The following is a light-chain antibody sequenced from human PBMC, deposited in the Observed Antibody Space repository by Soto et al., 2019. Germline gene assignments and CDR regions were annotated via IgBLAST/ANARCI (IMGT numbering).Light chain of an antibody. Sequence: EIVMTQYPATLSVSPGERATLSCRASQSVSSNLAWYQQKPGQDPRLLIYDASTRATGIPARFSGSGSGKEFTRTISSLQSEEFAVYYCRQCNNWPSFDPGTKVDI. CDR1: QSVSSN. J-gene: IGKJ3*01. CDR2: DAS. V-gene: IGKV3-15*01. CDR3: RQCNNWPS.